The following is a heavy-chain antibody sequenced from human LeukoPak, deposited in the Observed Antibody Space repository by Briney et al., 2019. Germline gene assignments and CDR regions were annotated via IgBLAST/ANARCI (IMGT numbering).Heavy chain of an antibody. J-gene: IGHJ5*02. V-gene: IGHV3-53*01. D-gene: IGHD6-19*01. Sequence: GGSLRLSCAASGVIVSRNFMSWVRQAPGKGLQWVAIMYAGGTTDYSDSVRGRFHISRDSSNNTLSLQINSLRAEDTAVYYCARGSGSGWPLDRWGHGALVTVSS. CDR2: MYAGGTT. CDR3: ARGSGSGWPLDR. CDR1: GVIVSRNF.